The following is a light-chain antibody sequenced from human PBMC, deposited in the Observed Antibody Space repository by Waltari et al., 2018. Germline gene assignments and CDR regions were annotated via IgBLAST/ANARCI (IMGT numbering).Light chain of an antibody. J-gene: IGKJ2*01. CDR1: QSISSY. CDR2: AAS. V-gene: IGKV1-39*01. Sequence: DIVMTQSPDSLAVSLGERATITCRASQSISSYLNWYQQKPGKAPKLLIYAASSLQSGVPSRFSGSGSGTDFTLTISSLQPEDFATYYCQQSYSTPRTFGQGTKLEIK. CDR3: QQSYSTPRT.